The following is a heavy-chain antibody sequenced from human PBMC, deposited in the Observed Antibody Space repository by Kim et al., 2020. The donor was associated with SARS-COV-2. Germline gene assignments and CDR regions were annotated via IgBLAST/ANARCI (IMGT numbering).Heavy chain of an antibody. D-gene: IGHD3-10*01. Sequence: SETLSLTCTVSGYSISSGYYWGWIRQPPGKGLEWIGSIYHSGSTYYNPSLKSRVTISVDTSKNQFSLKLSSVIAADTAVYYCAIDPVYYYGSGSHYYFY. J-gene: IGHJ4*01. CDR3: AIDPVYYYGSGSHYYFY. CDR1: GYSISSGYY. V-gene: IGHV4-38-2*02. CDR2: IYHSGST.